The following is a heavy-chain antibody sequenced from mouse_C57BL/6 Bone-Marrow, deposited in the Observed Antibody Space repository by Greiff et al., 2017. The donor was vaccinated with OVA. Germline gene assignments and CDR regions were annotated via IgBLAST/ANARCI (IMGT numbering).Heavy chain of an antibody. D-gene: IGHD1-1*01. CDR2: INPNNGGT. CDR3: ASDYYGTLYAMDY. V-gene: IGHV1-26*01. CDR1: GYTFTNYY. J-gene: IGHJ4*01. Sequence: EVQLQQSGPELVKPGASVKISCKASGYTFTNYYMNWVKQSHGKGLEWIGDINPNNGGTSYNQKFKGKATLTVDKSSSTAYMELRSLTSEDSAVYYCASDYYGTLYAMDYWGQGTSVTVSS.